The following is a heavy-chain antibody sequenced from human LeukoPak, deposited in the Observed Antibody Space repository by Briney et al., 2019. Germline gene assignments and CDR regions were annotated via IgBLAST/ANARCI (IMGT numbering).Heavy chain of an antibody. V-gene: IGHV3-7*03. J-gene: IGHJ4*02. CDR2: IKQDGSDR. CDR3: ARDPSSPRNYYDSSGSSVPAD. Sequence: GGSLRLSCAVSGFTFRNYWMSWVRQVPGTGLEWVANIKQDGSDRNYVTSVRGRFTISRDNAESSLYLQMNSLRAEDTAVYYCARDPSSPRNYYDSSGSSVPADWGQGTLVTVSS. CDR1: GFTFRNYW. D-gene: IGHD3-22*01.